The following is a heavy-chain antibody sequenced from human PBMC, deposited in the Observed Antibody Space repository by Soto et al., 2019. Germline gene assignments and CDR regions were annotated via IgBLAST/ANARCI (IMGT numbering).Heavy chain of an antibody. V-gene: IGHV1-18*01. Sequence: QVKLVQSGAEVKKPGASVKVSCKAFGYTFSSYGISWVRQAPGQGLEWLGGISADNGMTNYAQKFQGRVTMATDTSTNTAFMELRRLRSHAAAVYYCARDPWQTVSYYYSGMDVWGHGTTVTVSS. CDR2: ISADNGMT. CDR1: GYTFSSYG. CDR3: ARDPWQTVSYYYSGMDV. J-gene: IGHJ6*02.